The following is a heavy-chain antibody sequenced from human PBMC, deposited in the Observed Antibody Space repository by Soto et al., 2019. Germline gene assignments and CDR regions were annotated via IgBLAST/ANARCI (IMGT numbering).Heavy chain of an antibody. D-gene: IGHD2-15*01. CDR3: ARDHRGYCSGGSCYTFYYYYGMDV. J-gene: IGHJ6*02. CDR2: IIPNFGTA. V-gene: IGHV1-69*13. CDR1: GGTFSSYA. Sequence: SVKVSCKASGGTFSSYAISWVRQAPGQGLEWMGGIIPNFGTANYAQKFQGRVTLTADESTSTAYMEPSSLRSEDTAVYYWARDHRGYCSGGSCYTFYYYYGMDVWGQGTTVTVSS.